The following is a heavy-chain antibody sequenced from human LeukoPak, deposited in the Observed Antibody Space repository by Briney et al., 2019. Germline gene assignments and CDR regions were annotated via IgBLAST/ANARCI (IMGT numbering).Heavy chain of an antibody. D-gene: IGHD3-16*01. Sequence: ASVRVSCKVSGYTLTELSMHWVRQAPGKGLEWMGGFDPEDGETIYAQKFQGRVTMTEDTSTDTAYMELSSLRSEDTAVYYCATAYADRGYFDYWGQGTLVTVSS. CDR2: FDPEDGET. J-gene: IGHJ4*02. CDR1: GYTLTELS. V-gene: IGHV1-24*01. CDR3: ATAYADRGYFDY.